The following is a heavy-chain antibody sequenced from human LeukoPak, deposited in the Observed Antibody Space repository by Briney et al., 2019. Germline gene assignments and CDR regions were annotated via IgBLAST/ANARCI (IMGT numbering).Heavy chain of an antibody. J-gene: IGHJ3*02. Sequence: PGRSLRLSCAASGFTFSSYSMNWVRQAPGKGLEWVSYISSSSSTIYYADSVKGRFTISRDNAKNSLYLQMNSLLLCEICQRQWLARCFDIWGQGTMVTVSS. V-gene: IGHV3-48*04. CDR1: GFTFSSYS. D-gene: IGHD6-19*01. CDR3: LARCFDI. CDR2: ISSSSSTI.